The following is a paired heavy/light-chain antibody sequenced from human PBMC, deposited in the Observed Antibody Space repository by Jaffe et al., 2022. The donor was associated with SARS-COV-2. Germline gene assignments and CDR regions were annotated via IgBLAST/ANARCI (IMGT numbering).Heavy chain of an antibody. J-gene: IGHJ4*02. CDR2: IYWNDDK. V-gene: IGHV2-5*01. CDR1: GFSLSSSGVG. CDR3: VHTRYFDWSSDY. D-gene: IGHD3-9*01. Sequence: QITLKESGPTLVKPTQTLTLTCTFSGFSLSSSGVGVGWIRQPPGKALEWLALIYWNDDKHYRPSLRNRLTITKDTSENQVVLTMTNMDPVDTATYYCVHTRYFDWSSDYWGQGTPVTVSS.
Light chain of an antibody. V-gene: IGLV1-44*01. CDR3: AAWDDSLNGHVV. CDR2: SGN. CDR1: SSNIGSTT. J-gene: IGLJ2*01. Sequence: QSVLTQPPSASGTPGQRVTISCSGSSSNIGSTTVTWYQQLPGTAPKVLIYSGNQRPSGVPDRFSGSKSGTSASLAISGLQSEDEADYYCAAWDDSLNGHVVFGGGTKLTVL.